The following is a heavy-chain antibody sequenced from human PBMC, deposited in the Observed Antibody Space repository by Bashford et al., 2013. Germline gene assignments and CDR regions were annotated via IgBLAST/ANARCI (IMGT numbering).Heavy chain of an antibody. V-gene: IGHV1-2*02. D-gene: IGHD3-22*01. CDR3: ARGSGYYYDSSGYIDY. CDR2: INPNSGVT. J-gene: IGHJ4*02. Sequence: WVRQAPGQGLEWMGWINPNSGVTNFAQKFQGRVTITRDTAITTAYMELSSLRSDDTAVYYCARGSGYYYDSSGYIDYWGQGTLVTVSS.